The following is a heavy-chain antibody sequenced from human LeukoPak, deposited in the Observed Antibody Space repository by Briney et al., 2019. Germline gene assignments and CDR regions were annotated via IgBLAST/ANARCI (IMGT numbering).Heavy chain of an antibody. CDR1: GGSISSYY. CDR2: MYNSGST. Sequence: KPSETLSLTCTVSGGSISSYYWSWIRQPPGKGLEWIGYMYNSGSTNYNPSLKSRVSISVGMSKNQFSLKLSSVTAADTAVYYCARFVFSDLGYCSGGSCSNGFDPWGQGTLVTVSS. CDR3: ARFVFSDLGYCSGGSCSNGFDP. D-gene: IGHD2-15*01. V-gene: IGHV4-59*01. J-gene: IGHJ5*02.